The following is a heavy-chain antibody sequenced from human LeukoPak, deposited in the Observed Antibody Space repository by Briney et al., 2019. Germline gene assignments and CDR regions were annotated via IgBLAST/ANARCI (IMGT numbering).Heavy chain of an antibody. CDR2: IYYSGST. V-gene: IGHV4-59*01. CDR1: GGSISSYY. D-gene: IGHD2-2*01. CDR3: ARTTEGYCSSASCFGSSYSYYMDV. Sequence: SETLSLTCTVSGGSISSYYWSWIRQPPGKGLEWIGYIYYSGSTNYNPSLKSRVTISVDTSKNQFSLKLSSVIAADTAVYYCARTTEGYCSSASCFGSSYSYYMDVWGKGTTVTISS. J-gene: IGHJ6*03.